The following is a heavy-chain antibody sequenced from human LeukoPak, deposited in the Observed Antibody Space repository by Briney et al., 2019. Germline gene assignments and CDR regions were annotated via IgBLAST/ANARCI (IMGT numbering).Heavy chain of an antibody. V-gene: IGHV1-8*01. D-gene: IGHD3-10*01. CDR3: AIDVPYGSGSYYRFDY. CDR1: GYTFTSYD. J-gene: IGHJ4*02. Sequence: ASVKVSCKASGYTFTSYDINWVRQATGQGLEWMGWMNPNSGNTGYAQKFQGRVTMTRNTSISTAYMELSSLRSEDTAVYYCAIDVPYGSGSYYRFDYWGQGTLVTVSS. CDR2: MNPNSGNT.